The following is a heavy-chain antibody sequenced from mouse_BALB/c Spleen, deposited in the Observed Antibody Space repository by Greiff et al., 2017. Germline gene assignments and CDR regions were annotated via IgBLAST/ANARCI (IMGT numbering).Heavy chain of an antibody. CDR3: AKTARAPYYYAMDY. J-gene: IGHJ4*01. CDR1: GFSLTSYG. CDR2: IWGDGST. Sequence: VQLQESGPGLVAPSQSLSITCTVSGFSLTSYGVSWVRQPPGKGLEWLGVIWGDGSTNYHSALKSRLSISKDNSKSQVFLKMNSLQTDDTARYYCAKTARAPYYYAMDYWGQGTSVTVSS. D-gene: IGHD3-1*01. V-gene: IGHV2-3*01.